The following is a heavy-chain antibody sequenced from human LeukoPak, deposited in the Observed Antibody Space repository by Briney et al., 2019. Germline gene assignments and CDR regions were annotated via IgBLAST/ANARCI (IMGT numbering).Heavy chain of an antibody. V-gene: IGHV3-23*01. Sequence: PGGSLRLSCAASGFTFSSYAMSWVRQAPGKGLEWVSTISGSGGRTYYADSVKGRFTISRDNAKNSLYLQMNSLRAEDTAVYYCARASVVVVAPWNWFDPWGQGTLVTVSS. CDR2: ISGSGGRT. J-gene: IGHJ5*02. CDR1: GFTFSSYA. CDR3: ARASVVVVAPWNWFDP. D-gene: IGHD2-15*01.